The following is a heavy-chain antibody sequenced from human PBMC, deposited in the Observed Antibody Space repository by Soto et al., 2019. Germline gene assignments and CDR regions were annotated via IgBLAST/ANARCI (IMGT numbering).Heavy chain of an antibody. CDR1: GGSISSSSYY. D-gene: IGHD6-19*01. J-gene: IGHJ4*02. V-gene: IGHV4-39*01. CDR3: ARLSSGWYYFDY. Sequence: SETLSLTCTVSGGSISSSSYYWGWIRQPPGKGLEWIGSIYYSGSTYYNPSLKSRVTISVDTSKNQFSLKLSSVTAADTAVYYCARLSSGWYYFDYWGQGTLVTVSS. CDR2: IYYSGST.